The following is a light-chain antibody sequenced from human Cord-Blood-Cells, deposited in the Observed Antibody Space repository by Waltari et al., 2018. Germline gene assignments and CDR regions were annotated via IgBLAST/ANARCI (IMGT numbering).Light chain of an antibody. J-gene: IGKJ2*02. Sequence: EIVMTQSPATLSVSPGARATLSCRASQSVSSNLAWYQQKPGQAPRLLIYGASTRATGIPARFSGSGSVTEFTLTINSLQSEDFAVYYCQQYNNWPRGTFGQGTKLEIK. V-gene: IGKV3-15*01. CDR3: QQYNNWPRGT. CDR1: QSVSSN. CDR2: GAS.